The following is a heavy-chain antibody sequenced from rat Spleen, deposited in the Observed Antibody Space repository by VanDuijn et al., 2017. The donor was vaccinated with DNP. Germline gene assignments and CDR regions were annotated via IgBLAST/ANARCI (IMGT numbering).Heavy chain of an antibody. CDR3: ARERYYYYSGFDY. Sequence: EVQLQESGPGLVKPSQSLSLTCSVTGYSITSNYWGWIRKFPGNKMEWMGYISYSGSTSYNPSLKSRISITRDTSKNQFFLQVNSVTTEDTATYYCARERYYYYSGFDYWGQGIMVTVSS. CDR1: GYSITSNY. D-gene: IGHD1-2*01. CDR2: ISYSGST. J-gene: IGHJ2*01. V-gene: IGHV3-1*01.